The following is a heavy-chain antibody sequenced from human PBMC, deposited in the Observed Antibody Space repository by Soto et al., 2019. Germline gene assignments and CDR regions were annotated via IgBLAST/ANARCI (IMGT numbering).Heavy chain of an antibody. J-gene: IGHJ4*02. CDR3: ARDLTYYYDSSGYFKAYYFDY. CDR2: ISSSSSTI. CDR1: GFTFSSYS. V-gene: IGHV3-48*02. Sequence: GGSLRLSCAASGFTFSSYSMNWVRQAPGKGLEWVSYISSSSSTIYYADSVKGRFTISRDNAKNSLYLQMNSLRDEDTAVYYCARDLTYYYDSSGYFKAYYFDYWGQGTLVTVSS. D-gene: IGHD3-22*01.